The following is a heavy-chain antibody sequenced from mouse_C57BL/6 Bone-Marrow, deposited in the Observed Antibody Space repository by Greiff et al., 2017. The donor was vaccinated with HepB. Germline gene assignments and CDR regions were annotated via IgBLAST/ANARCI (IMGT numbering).Heavy chain of an antibody. CDR3: ARGDGSSYLWYFDV. V-gene: IGHV1-81*01. Sequence: VQLQQSGAELARPGASVKLSCKASGYTFTSYGISWVKQRTGQGLEWIGEIYPRSGNTYYNEKFKGKATLTADKSSSTAYMELRSLTSEDSAVYFCARGDGSSYLWYFDVWGTGTTVTVSS. CDR1: GYTFTSYG. CDR2: IYPRSGNT. D-gene: IGHD1-1*01. J-gene: IGHJ1*03.